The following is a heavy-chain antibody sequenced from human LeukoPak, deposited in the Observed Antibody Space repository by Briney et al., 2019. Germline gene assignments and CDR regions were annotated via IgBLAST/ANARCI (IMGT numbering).Heavy chain of an antibody. CDR1: GGSISSSSYY. CDR3: ARHAIAVAGTSWHCFDY. V-gene: IGHV4-39*01. CDR2: IYYSGST. D-gene: IGHD6-19*01. Sequence: KTSETLSLTCTVSGGSISSSSYYWGWIRQPPGKGLEWIGSIYYSGSTYYNPSLKSRVTISVDTSKNQFSLKLSSVTAADTAVYYCARHAIAVAGTSWHCFDYWGQGTLVTVSS. J-gene: IGHJ4*02.